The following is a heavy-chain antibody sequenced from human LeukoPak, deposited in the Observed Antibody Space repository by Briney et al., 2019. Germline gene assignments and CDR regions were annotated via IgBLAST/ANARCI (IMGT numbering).Heavy chain of an antibody. D-gene: IGHD2-15*01. CDR1: GGSISSGSYY. J-gene: IGHJ6*03. Sequence: PSETLSLTCTVSGGSISSGSYYWGWIRQPPGKGLEWIGSIYYSGSTYYNPSLKSRVTISVDTSKNQFSLKLSSVTAADTAVYYCARDHPKGGSPDWYYYYYMDVWGKGTTVTVSS. V-gene: IGHV4-39*07. CDR2: IYYSGST. CDR3: ARDHPKGGSPDWYYYYYMDV.